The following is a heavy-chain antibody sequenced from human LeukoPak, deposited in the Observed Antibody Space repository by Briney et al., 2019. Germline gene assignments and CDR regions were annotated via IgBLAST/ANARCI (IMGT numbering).Heavy chain of an antibody. Sequence: MASETLSLTCAVYGGSLSGLYWIWIRQPPGKGLEWIGEIDYSGNTNYNPSLKSRVTMSIDTSKNQFSLRLRSVTAADTAVYYCARPMGYYYYYYIDVWGRGTTVTVSS. CDR3: ARPMGYYYYYYIDV. D-gene: IGHD3-10*01. J-gene: IGHJ6*03. V-gene: IGHV4-34*01. CDR2: IDYSGNT. CDR1: GGSLSGLY.